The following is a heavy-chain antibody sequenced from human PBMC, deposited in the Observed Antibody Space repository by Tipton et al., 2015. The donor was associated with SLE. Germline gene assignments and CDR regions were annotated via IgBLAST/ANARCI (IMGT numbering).Heavy chain of an antibody. V-gene: IGHV4-4*07. CDR3: ALGYYDSSGYSDAFDI. CDR1: GGSISSYY. Sequence: LRLSCTVSGGSISSYYWSWIRQPAGKGLEWIGRIYTSGSTNYNPSLKSRVTISVDTSKNQFSLKLSSVTAADTAVYYCALGYYDSSGYSDAFDIWGQGTMVTVSS. D-gene: IGHD3-22*01. CDR2: IYTSGST. J-gene: IGHJ3*02.